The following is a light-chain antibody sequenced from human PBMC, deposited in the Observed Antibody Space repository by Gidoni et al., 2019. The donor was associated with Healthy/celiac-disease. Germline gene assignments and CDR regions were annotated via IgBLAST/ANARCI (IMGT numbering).Light chain of an antibody. Sequence: EIVLTQSPGTLSLSPGERATLSCRASQSVSSSYLAWYQQKPGQAPRLLIYGASSRATGIPDRFSGIGSGTDFPLTISRLEPEDFAVYYCQQYGSSPPWTFGQGTKVEIK. CDR2: GAS. J-gene: IGKJ1*01. V-gene: IGKV3-20*01. CDR1: QSVSSSY. CDR3: QQYGSSPPWT.